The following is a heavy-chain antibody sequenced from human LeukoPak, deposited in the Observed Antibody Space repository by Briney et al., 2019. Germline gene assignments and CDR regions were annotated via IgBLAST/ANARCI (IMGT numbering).Heavy chain of an antibody. CDR3: AKDRQYGNSPVDY. D-gene: IGHD4-23*01. CDR2: ISGGGGST. V-gene: IGHV3-23*01. Sequence: GGSLRLSCAASGFTFSGSAMSWVRQAPGKGLEWVSGISGGGGSTYYADSVKGRFTISRDNSKNTLYLQMNSLRAEDTAVYYCAKDRQYGNSPVDYWGQGTLVTVSS. CDR1: GFTFSGSA. J-gene: IGHJ4*02.